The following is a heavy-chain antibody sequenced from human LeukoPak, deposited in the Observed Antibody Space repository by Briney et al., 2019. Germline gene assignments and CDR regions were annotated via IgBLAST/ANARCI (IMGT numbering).Heavy chain of an antibody. J-gene: IGHJ4*02. Sequence: PGGSLRLSCVASGFTLRSYVMNWVRQTPGKGLEWVSSISGSGDSTFYADSVKGRFTISRDNSKNTLYLQMNSLRAEDTAVYYCARDPRGILTGYSNWGQGTLVTVSS. CDR1: GFTLRSYV. V-gene: IGHV3-23*01. D-gene: IGHD3-9*01. CDR2: ISGSGDST. CDR3: ARDPRGILTGYSN.